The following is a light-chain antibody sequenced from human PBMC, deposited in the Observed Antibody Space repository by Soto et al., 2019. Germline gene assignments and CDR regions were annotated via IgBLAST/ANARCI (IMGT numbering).Light chain of an antibody. CDR3: QQYGDWPLT. CDR2: ATS. CDR1: QSVGNN. Sequence: EIVVTQSPATLSVATGERATLSCRASQSVGNNFARYQQKPGQAPRLLIFATSTRATGVPARFSGSGSGTEFTLTISSLQSEDFAVYYCQQYGDWPLTFGGGAKVEIE. J-gene: IGKJ4*01. V-gene: IGKV3-15*01.